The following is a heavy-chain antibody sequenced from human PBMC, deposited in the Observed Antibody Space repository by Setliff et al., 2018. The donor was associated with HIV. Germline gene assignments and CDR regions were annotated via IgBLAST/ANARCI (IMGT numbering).Heavy chain of an antibody. CDR3: ARDNYYDSSGIDY. Sequence: LSLTCTVSGGSISTFYWSWIRQPPGKGLEWIGYIYTGGSTNYNPSLKRRVTVSVDTSKNQFSLKLSSVTAADTAVYYCARDNYYDSSGIDYWGQGTLVTVSS. CDR1: GGSISTFY. V-gene: IGHV4-59*01. D-gene: IGHD3-22*01. CDR2: IYTGGST. J-gene: IGHJ4*02.